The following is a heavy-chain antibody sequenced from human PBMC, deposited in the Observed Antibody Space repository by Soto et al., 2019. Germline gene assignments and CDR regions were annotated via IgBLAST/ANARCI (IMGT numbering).Heavy chain of an antibody. V-gene: IGHV3-23*01. D-gene: IGHD3-16*02. CDR3: AKSGSEWGSYRLSYFDY. Sequence: EVQLLESGGGLVQPGGSLRLSCAASGFTFSSYAMSWVRQAPGKGLEWVSAISGSGGSTYYADSVKGRFTISRDNSKTTLYLQMNRLRAEDTAVYYCAKSGSEWGSYRLSYFDYWGQGTLVNVSS. J-gene: IGHJ4*02. CDR2: ISGSGGST. CDR1: GFTFSSYA.